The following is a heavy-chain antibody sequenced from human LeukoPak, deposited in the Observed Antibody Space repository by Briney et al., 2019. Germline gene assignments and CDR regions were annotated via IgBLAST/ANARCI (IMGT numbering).Heavy chain of an antibody. V-gene: IGHV3-21*01. D-gene: IGHD1-26*01. CDR2: ISSSSSYI. CDR3: ASLAGGYFFDH. CDR1: GFTFSGYS. J-gene: IGHJ4*02. Sequence: PGGSLRLSCAASGFTFSGYSMNWVRQAPGKGLEWVSSISSSSSYIYYADSVKGRITISRDNAKNSLYLQINSPRVEDTAVYYCASLAGGYFFDHWGQGTLVTVSS.